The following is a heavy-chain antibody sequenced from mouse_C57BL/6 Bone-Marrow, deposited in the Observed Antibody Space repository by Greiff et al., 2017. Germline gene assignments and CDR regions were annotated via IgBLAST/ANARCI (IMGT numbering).Heavy chain of an antibody. V-gene: IGHV1-12*01. Sequence: SGAELVRPGASVKMSCKASGYTFTSSNMHWVKQTPRQGLEWIGAIYPGNGDTSYNQTFKGKATLTVDKSSSTAYMQLSSLTSEDSAVYFCARRFYYYDYFDYWGQGTTLTVSS. J-gene: IGHJ2*01. D-gene: IGHD1-1*01. CDR1: GYTFTSSN. CDR2: IYPGNGDT. CDR3: ARRFYYYDYFDY.